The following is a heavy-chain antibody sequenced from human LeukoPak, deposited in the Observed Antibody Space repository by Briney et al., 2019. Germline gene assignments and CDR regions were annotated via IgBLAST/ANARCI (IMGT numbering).Heavy chain of an antibody. CDR1: GYTFTGYY. Sequence: ASVKVSCKASGYTFTGYYMHWVRQAPGQGLEWMGRINPNSGGTNYAQKVQGRVTMTRDTSISTAYMELSRLRSDVTAVYYCARSRAHCTNGVCYSGYFDYWGQGTLVTVSS. CDR2: INPNSGGT. V-gene: IGHV1-2*06. CDR3: ARSRAHCTNGVCYSGYFDY. D-gene: IGHD2-8*01. J-gene: IGHJ4*02.